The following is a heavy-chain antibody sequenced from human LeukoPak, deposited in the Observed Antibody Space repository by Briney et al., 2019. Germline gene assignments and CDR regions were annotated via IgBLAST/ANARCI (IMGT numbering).Heavy chain of an antibody. CDR2: INPSGGST. J-gene: IGHJ4*02. Sequence: ASVKVSCKASGYTFTSYYMHWVRQAPGQGLAWMGIINPSGGSTSCAQKFQGRVTMTRDTSTSTVYMELSSLRSEDTAVYYCARGTTIFGVAYGPFDYWGQGTLVTISS. V-gene: IGHV1-46*01. D-gene: IGHD3-3*01. CDR3: ARGTTIFGVAYGPFDY. CDR1: GYTFTSYY.